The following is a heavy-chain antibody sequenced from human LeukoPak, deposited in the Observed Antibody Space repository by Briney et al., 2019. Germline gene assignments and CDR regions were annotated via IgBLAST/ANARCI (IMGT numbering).Heavy chain of an antibody. CDR1: GFTLSIYG. V-gene: IGHV3-23*01. J-gene: IGHJ6*03. D-gene: IGHD3-10*01. CDR2: ISGSGSST. Sequence: GGSLGLSCAASGFTLSIYGMSWVRQAPGKGLEWVSAISGSGSSTYYADSVKGRFTISRDNSKNTLYLQMNSLRAEDTAVYYCAKDPFKRGYYYGSGIFGDYYYYYYMDVWGKGTTVTISS. CDR3: AKDPFKRGYYYGSGIFGDYYYYYYMDV.